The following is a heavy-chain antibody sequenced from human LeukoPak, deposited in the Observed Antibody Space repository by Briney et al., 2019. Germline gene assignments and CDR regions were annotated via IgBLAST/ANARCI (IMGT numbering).Heavy chain of an antibody. V-gene: IGHV1-18*01. CDR3: ASRIITIFGVVGEAFDI. CDR1: GYTFTSYG. CDR2: ISAYNGNT. J-gene: IGHJ3*02. Sequence: GASVKVSCKASGYTFTSYGISWVRQAPGQGLEWMGWISAYNGNTNYAQKLQGRVTMTTDTSTSTAYMELRSLRSDDTAVYYCASRIITIFGVVGEAFDIWGQRTMVTVSS. D-gene: IGHD3-3*01.